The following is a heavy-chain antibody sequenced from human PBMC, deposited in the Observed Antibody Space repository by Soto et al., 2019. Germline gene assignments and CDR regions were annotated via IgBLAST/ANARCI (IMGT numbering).Heavy chain of an antibody. CDR2: ITSSGSTI. V-gene: IGHV3-48*03. Sequence: GGSLRLSCAASGFTFSFYEVNWVRQAPGKGLEWVSYITSSGSTIYYADSVKGRFTISRDNAKNSLYLQMNSLRAEDTAVYYCARGPHSSTMGADDFWGQGTLVTVSS. D-gene: IGHD6-13*01. J-gene: IGHJ4*02. CDR1: GFTFSFYE. CDR3: ARGPHSSTMGADDF.